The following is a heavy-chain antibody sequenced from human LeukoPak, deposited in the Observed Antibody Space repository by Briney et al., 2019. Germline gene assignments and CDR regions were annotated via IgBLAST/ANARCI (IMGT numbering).Heavy chain of an antibody. V-gene: IGHV4-31*03. D-gene: IGHD3-22*01. J-gene: IGHJ4*02. CDR3: ARVEYYYDSSGYRAQVFDY. Sequence: PSETLSLTCTVSGGSISSGGYYWSWIRQHPGKGLEWFGYIYYSGGTYYNPSLNRRVTISVDTSKNQFSLKLSSVTAADTAVYYCARVEYYYDSSGYRAQVFDYWGQGTLVTVSS. CDR1: GGSISSGGYY. CDR2: IYYSGGT.